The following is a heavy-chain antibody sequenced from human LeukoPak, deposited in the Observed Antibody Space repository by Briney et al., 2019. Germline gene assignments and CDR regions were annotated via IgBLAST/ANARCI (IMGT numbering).Heavy chain of an antibody. CDR3: ARDIWFGEIDYYYGMDV. D-gene: IGHD3-10*01. V-gene: IGHV1-18*01. CDR2: ISAYNGNT. CDR1: GYTFTSYG. Sequence: GASVKVSCKASGYTFTSYGISWVRQAPGQGLEWMGWISAYNGNTNYAQKLQGRVTMTTDTSTSTAYMELRSLRSDDTAVYYCARDIWFGEIDYYYGMDVWGQGTTVTVSS. J-gene: IGHJ6*02.